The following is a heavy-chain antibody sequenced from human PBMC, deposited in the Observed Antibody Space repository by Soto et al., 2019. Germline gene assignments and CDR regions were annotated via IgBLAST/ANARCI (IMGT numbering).Heavy chain of an antibody. D-gene: IGHD4-17*01. Sequence: QVLVQESGPGLVKPSQTLTLICTVSGGSVDSGNHYWNWIRQPPGKGLELIGYIYYGESTYYNPSLKSRATISVDTAQSRFSLRLTSVTAADTAVYYCARDMGSAMTTMIFDQWGQGPLVTVSA. CDR1: GGSVDSGNHY. CDR2: IYYGEST. CDR3: ARDMGSAMTTMIFDQ. V-gene: IGHV4-30-4*01. J-gene: IGHJ4*02.